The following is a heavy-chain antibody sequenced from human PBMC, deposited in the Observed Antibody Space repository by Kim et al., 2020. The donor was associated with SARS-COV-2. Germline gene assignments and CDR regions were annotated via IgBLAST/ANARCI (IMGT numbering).Heavy chain of an antibody. CDR2: ISSSGSTI. J-gene: IGHJ4*02. V-gene: IGHV3-48*03. CDR1: GFTFGDYA. D-gene: IGHD2-2*01. Sequence: GGSLRLSCTASGFTFGDYAMSWVRQAPGKGLEWVSYISSSGSTIYYADSVKGRFTISRDNAKNSLYLQMNSLRAEDTAVYYCARDRGVVVPAALDYWGQGTLVTVSS. CDR3: ARDRGVVVPAALDY.